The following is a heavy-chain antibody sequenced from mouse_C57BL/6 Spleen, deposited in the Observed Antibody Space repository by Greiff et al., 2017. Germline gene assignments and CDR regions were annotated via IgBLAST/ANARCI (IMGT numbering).Heavy chain of an antibody. V-gene: IGHV5-16*01. CDR1: GFTFSDYY. CDR3: ARERDYGSFFDD. CDR2: INYDGSST. Sequence: EVKLMESEGGLVQPGSSMKLSCTASGFTFSDYYMAWVRQVPEKGLEWVANINYDGSSTYYLDSLKSRFIISRDNAKNMLYLQMSSLESEDTATYCCARERDYGSFFDDWGQGTTLTVSS. D-gene: IGHD1-1*01. J-gene: IGHJ2*01.